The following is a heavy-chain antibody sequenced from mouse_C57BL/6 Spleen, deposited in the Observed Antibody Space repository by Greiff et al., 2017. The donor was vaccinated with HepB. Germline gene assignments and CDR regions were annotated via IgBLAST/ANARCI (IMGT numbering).Heavy chain of an antibody. CDR3: ARGGYLGGY. J-gene: IGHJ2*01. D-gene: IGHD4-1*01. V-gene: IGHV1-69*01. Sequence: QVQLQQPGAELVMPGASVKLSCKASGYTFTSYWMHWVKQRPGQGLEWIGEIDPSDSYTNYNQKFKGKSTLTVDKSSSTAYMQLSSLISEDSAVYYCARGGYLGGYWGQGTTLTVSS. CDR2: IDPSDSYT. CDR1: GYTFTSYW.